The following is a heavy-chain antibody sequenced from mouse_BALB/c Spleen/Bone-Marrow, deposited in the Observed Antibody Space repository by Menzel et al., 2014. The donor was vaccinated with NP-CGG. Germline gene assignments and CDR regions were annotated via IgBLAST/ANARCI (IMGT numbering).Heavy chain of an antibody. D-gene: IGHD3-2*01. CDR2: IDPAKDNT. CDR3: ARGVRQLGLPF. Sequence: EVQLQESGAELVKPGASVKLSCTSSGFNIRDTYIYWVKQRPEQGLEWIGKIDPAKDNTEYDPKFQGKATITADTPSNTAYLQLSSLTSEDTAVYYCARGVRQLGLPFWGQGTLVTVST. V-gene: IGHV14-3*02. CDR1: GFNIRDTY. J-gene: IGHJ3*01.